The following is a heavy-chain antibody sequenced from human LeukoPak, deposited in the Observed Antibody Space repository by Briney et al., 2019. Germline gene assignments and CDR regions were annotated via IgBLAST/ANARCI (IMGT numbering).Heavy chain of an antibody. V-gene: IGHV4-59*01. D-gene: IGHD6-13*01. J-gene: IGHJ4*02. CDR2: ISYSGST. CDR1: GTPMSGFY. CDR3: ARVPYSSDWYYFDY. Sequence: SETLSLTCTVSGTPMSGFYWSWIRQPPGKGLEWIGYISYSGSTNSNPSLRSRVTISIDTSKNQFSLKLSSVTAADTAVYYCARVPYSSDWYYFDYWGQGTLVTVPS.